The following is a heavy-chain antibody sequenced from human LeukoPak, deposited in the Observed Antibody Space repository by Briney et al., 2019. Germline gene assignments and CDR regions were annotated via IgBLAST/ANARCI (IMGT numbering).Heavy chain of an antibody. V-gene: IGHV3-21*01. CDR3: ARGYSDSNAFDI. J-gene: IGHJ3*02. D-gene: IGHD3-22*01. CDR1: GFTFSSYS. Sequence: PGGSLRLSCAASGFTFSSYSMNWVRQAPGKGLEWVSSISSSSSYIYYADSVKGRFTISRDNAKNSLYLQMNSLRAEDKAVYYCARGYSDSNAFDIWGQGTMVTVSS. CDR2: ISSSSSYI.